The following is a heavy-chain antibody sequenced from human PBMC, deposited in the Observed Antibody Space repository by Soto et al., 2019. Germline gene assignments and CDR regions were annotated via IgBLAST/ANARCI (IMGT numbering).Heavy chain of an antibody. D-gene: IGHD3-16*01. J-gene: IGHJ4*02. CDR2: ISGPGGTT. Sequence: EVQLLESGGGMVQPGGSLRLSCAASGFTFSNYAMSWVRQAPGKGLEWVSVISGPGGTTFYADSVKGRFTISRDNSKKALYMKMKSLRAEDTAVYDCAKALGAEGQPDYWGQGTLVTVSS. CDR3: AKALGAEGQPDY. V-gene: IGHV3-23*01. CDR1: GFTFSNYA.